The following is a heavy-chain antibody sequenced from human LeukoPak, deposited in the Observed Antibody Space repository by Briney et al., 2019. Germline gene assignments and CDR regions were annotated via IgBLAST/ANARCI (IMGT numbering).Heavy chain of an antibody. CDR2: IIPIFGTA. J-gene: IGHJ4*02. V-gene: IGHV1-69*05. CDR1: GGTFSSYA. Sequence: SVKVSCKASGGTFSSYAISWVRQAPGQGLEWMGRIIPIFGTANYAQKFQGRVTITTDESTSTAYMELSSLRSEDTAVYYCARVPLSGYYDCSGYMSYWGQGTLVTVSS. D-gene: IGHD3-22*01. CDR3: ARVPLSGYYDCSGYMSY.